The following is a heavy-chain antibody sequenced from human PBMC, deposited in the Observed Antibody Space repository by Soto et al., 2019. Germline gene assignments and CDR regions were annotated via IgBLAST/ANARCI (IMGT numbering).Heavy chain of an antibody. Sequence: QVQLQESGPGLVKASETLSLTCPVSGGSVTTYWGWIRQPPGKGLEWIGYINYSATTKYNSPLKSRATISVDTSKTQVSLSLRSVNAADTAVYYCAASYCSDGVSWNWFDPWGQGILVIVSS. J-gene: IGHJ5*02. CDR1: GGSVTTY. V-gene: IGHV4-59*02. D-gene: IGHD2-8*01. CDR3: AASYCSDGVSWNWFDP. CDR2: INYSATT.